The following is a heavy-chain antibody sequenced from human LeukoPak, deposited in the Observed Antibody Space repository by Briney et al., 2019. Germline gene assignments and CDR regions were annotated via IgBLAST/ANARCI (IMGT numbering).Heavy chain of an antibody. CDR1: GYTLTELS. Sequence: ASVKVSCKVSGYTLTELSMHWVRQAPGKGLEWMGGFDPEDGETIYAQKFQGRVTMTEDTSTDTAYMELSSLRSEDTAVYYCARAGDYYDSSGYYYWGQGTLVTVSS. V-gene: IGHV1-24*01. CDR3: ARAGDYYDSSGYYY. CDR2: FDPEDGET. D-gene: IGHD3-22*01. J-gene: IGHJ4*02.